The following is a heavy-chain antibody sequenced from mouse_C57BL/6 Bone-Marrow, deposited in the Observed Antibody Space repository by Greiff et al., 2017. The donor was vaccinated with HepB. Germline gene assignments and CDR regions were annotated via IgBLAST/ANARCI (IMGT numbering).Heavy chain of an antibody. CDR2: IDPENGDT. CDR3: ARDYGYYFDY. V-gene: IGHV14-4*01. D-gene: IGHD1-1*01. Sequence: VQLQQSGAELVRPGASVKLSCTASGFNIKDDYMNWVKQRPEQGLEWIGWIDPENGDTEYASKFQGKATITADTSSNTAYLQLSSLTSEDTAVYYCARDYGYYFDYWGQGTTLTVSS. J-gene: IGHJ2*01. CDR1: GFNIKDDY.